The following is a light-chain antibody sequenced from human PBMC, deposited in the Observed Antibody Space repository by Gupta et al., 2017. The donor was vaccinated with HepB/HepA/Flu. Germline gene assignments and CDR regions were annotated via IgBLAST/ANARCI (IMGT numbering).Light chain of an antibody. Sequence: DIVMTQSPLSLPVTPGEQASISCRSSQSLLHSNGYNYLDWYLQKPGQSPQLLIYLGSNRASGCPDRFSGSGSGTDFTLKISRVEAEDVGVYYCMRALQTPWTFGQGTKVEIK. J-gene: IGKJ1*01. CDR2: LGS. CDR3: MRALQTPWT. CDR1: QSLLHSNGYNY. V-gene: IGKV2-28*01.